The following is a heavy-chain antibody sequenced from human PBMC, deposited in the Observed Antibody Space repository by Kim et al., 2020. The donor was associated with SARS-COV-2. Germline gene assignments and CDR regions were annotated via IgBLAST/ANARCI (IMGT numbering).Heavy chain of an antibody. Sequence: AKPVKGRFTISRDNSKNTLYLQMNSLRAEDTAVYYCAKDVGSGSPQYFDYWGQGTLVTVSS. J-gene: IGHJ4*02. D-gene: IGHD6-25*01. CDR3: AKDVGSGSPQYFDY. V-gene: IGHV3-23*01.